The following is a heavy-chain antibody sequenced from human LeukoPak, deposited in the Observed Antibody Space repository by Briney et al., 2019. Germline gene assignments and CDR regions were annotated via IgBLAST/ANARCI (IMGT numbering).Heavy chain of an antibody. CDR1: GYTLTELS. D-gene: IGHD3-16*02. J-gene: IGHJ6*02. CDR3: ATDSVWGSYRYSHYYGVDV. Sequence: ASVKVSCKVSGYTLTELSMHWVRQAPGKGLEWMGGFDPEDGETIYAQKFQGRVTMTEDTSTDTAYMELSSLRSEDTAVYYCATDSVWGSYRYSHYYGVDVWGQGTTVTVSS. V-gene: IGHV1-24*01. CDR2: FDPEDGET.